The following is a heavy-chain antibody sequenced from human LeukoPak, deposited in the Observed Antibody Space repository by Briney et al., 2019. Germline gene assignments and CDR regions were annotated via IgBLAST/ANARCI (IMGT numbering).Heavy chain of an antibody. CDR3: ARSGLYDSSGFYGGFDY. CDR1: GGSISSYY. V-gene: IGHV4-59*08. J-gene: IGHJ4*02. Sequence: PSETLSLTCTVSGGSISSYYWSWIRQPPGKGLEWIGCIYYSGSTNYNPSLKSRVTTSVDTSKNQFSLKLSSVTAADTAVYYCARSGLYDSSGFYGGFDYWGQGTLVAVSS. D-gene: IGHD3-22*01. CDR2: IYYSGST.